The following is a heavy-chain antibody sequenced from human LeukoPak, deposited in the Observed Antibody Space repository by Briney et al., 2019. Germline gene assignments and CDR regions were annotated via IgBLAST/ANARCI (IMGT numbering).Heavy chain of an antibody. CDR3: AADYSGNYHVEFDY. D-gene: IGHD1-26*01. CDR1: GGSISSSIYF. Sequence: PSETLSLTCTVSGGSISSSIYFWGWIRQPPGKGLEWIGSISYTGSTYCNPSLKSRVTISVDTSKNQFSLKLSSVTAADTAVYYCAADYSGNYHVEFDYWGQGTLVTVSS. CDR2: ISYTGST. V-gene: IGHV4-39*07. J-gene: IGHJ4*02.